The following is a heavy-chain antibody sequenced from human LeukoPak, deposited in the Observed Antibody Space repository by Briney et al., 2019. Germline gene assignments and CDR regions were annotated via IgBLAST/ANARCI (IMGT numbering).Heavy chain of an antibody. CDR2: AWYDEIKE. CDR3: ARETPRRGETRDGYR. V-gene: IGHV3-33*01. CDR1: GFTVSGHG. D-gene: IGHD5-24*01. Sequence: GGSLRLSCAASGFTVSGHGMHWVRQAPGKGLEWVAVAWYDEIKEYYADSVKGRFTISRDNPKNLLFLQINSLRVEDTAVYYCARETPRRGETRDGYRWGQGTLVTVSS. J-gene: IGHJ4*02.